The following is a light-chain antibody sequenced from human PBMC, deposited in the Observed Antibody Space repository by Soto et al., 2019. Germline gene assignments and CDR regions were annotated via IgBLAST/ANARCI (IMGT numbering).Light chain of an antibody. V-gene: IGLV2-11*01. Sequence: QSGLTYPPSMSCSPAQSVTMSCTGTSSDVGGYNYVSLYQQHTGKAPRLMIYDVTKRPSGVPDRFSGYKSGNTASLTISGLQAEDEADYYCCSYAGTYTPYVFGTGTKVTVL. J-gene: IGLJ1*01. CDR3: CSYAGTYTPYV. CDR2: DVT. CDR1: SSDVGGYNY.